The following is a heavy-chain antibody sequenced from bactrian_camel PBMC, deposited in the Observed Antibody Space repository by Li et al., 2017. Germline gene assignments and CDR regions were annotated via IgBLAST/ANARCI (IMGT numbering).Heavy chain of an antibody. V-gene: IGHV3S53*01. D-gene: IGHD3*01. CDR2: IDSGGST. CDR1: GYTYSSSC. J-gene: IGHJ4*01. Sequence: HVQLVESGGGSVQAGGSLRLSCAASGYTYSSSCMGWFRQAPGKEREGVATIDSGGSTSYADSVKGRFTISQGSSKNTVYLQMNSLKPEDTAMYYCAEGCGENDVFDFEDWGQGTQGTV. CDR3: AEGCGENDVFDFED.